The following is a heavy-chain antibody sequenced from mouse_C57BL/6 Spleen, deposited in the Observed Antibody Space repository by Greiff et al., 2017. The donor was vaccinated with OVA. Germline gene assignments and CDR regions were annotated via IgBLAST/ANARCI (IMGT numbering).Heavy chain of an antibody. D-gene: IGHD1-1*01. V-gene: IGHV1-53*01. Sequence: VQLQQPGTELVKPGASVKLSCKASGYTFTSYWMHWVKQRPGQGLEWIGKINPSNGGTNYNEKFKSKATLTVDKSSSTAYMQLSSLTSEDSAVYYCARDGSSSYAMDYWGQGTSVTVSS. J-gene: IGHJ4*01. CDR3: ARDGSSSYAMDY. CDR1: GYTFTSYW. CDR2: INPSNGGT.